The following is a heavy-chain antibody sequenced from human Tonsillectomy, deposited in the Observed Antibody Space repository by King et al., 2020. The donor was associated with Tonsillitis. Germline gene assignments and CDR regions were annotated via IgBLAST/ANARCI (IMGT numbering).Heavy chain of an antibody. CDR1: GDSISSYY. D-gene: IGHD1-26*01. V-gene: IGHV4-59*08. CDR3: ARLHEDLVGARGYYYYMDV. Sequence: VQLQESGPGLVKPSETLSLTCTVSGDSISSYYWSWIRQPPGKGLEWIGYIYNSGSYNYNPSLKSPVTISVDTSKNQFSLKLSSVTAADTAVYYCARLHEDLVGARGYYYYMDVWGKGTTVTVSS. CDR2: IYNSGSY. J-gene: IGHJ6*03.